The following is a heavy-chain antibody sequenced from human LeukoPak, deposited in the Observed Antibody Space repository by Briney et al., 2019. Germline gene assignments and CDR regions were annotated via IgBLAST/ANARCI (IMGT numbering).Heavy chain of an antibody. CDR2: FDPEDGET. V-gene: IGHV1-24*01. J-gene: IGHJ5*02. Sequence: GASVKVSCKVSGYTLTELSMHWVRQAPGKGLEWMGGFDPEDGETIYAQKFQGRVTMTEDTSTDTAYMELSSLRSEDTAVYYCATCRYDFWSGSYRSGYWFDPWGQGTLVTVSS. D-gene: IGHD3-3*01. CDR3: ATCRYDFWSGSYRSGYWFDP. CDR1: GYTLTELS.